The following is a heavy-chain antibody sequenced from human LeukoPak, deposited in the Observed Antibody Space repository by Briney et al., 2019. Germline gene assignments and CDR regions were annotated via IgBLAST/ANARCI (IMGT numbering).Heavy chain of an antibody. CDR2: ITPNSGGT. V-gene: IGHV1-2*02. J-gene: IGHJ6*03. Sequence: GASVKVSCKASGYTFTGYYMHWVRQAPGQGLEWMGWITPNSGGTNYAQKFQGRVTMTRDTSISTAYMELSRLRSDDTAVYYCARGGVVVAARGYYYYYMDVWGKGTTVTVSS. CDR3: ARGGVVVAARGYYYYYMDV. CDR1: GYTFTGYY. D-gene: IGHD2-15*01.